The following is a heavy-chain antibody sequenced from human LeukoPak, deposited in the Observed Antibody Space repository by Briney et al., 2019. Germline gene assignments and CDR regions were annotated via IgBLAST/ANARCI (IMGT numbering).Heavy chain of an antibody. CDR3: ARGPYCSGGSCYSAWFDP. CDR2: IYHSGST. J-gene: IGHJ5*02. D-gene: IGHD2-15*01. V-gene: IGHV4-30-2*01. Sequence: SQTLSLTCAVSGGSISSGGYSWSWIRQPPGKGLEWIGYIYHSGSTYYNPSLKSRVTTSVDRSKNQFSLKLSSVAAADTAVYYCARGPYCSGGSCYSAWFDPWGQGTWSPSPQ. CDR1: GGSISSGGYS.